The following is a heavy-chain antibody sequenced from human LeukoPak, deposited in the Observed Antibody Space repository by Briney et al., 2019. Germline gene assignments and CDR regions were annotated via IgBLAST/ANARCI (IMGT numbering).Heavy chain of an antibody. V-gene: IGHV4-59*08. CDR3: ARKSDIYYYDSSGYYYFDY. D-gene: IGHD3-22*01. CDR1: GCSISTYY. CDR2: IYYSGST. Sequence: PSETLSLTCTVSGCSISTYYWSWIRQPPGKGLEWIGYIYYSGSTNYNPSLKSRVTISVDPSKTQFSLKLSSVTAADTAVYYCARKSDIYYYDSSGYYYFDYWGQGTLVTVSS. J-gene: IGHJ4*02.